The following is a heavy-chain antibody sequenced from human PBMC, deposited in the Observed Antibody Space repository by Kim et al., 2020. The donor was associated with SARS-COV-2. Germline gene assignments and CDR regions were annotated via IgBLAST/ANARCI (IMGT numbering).Heavy chain of an antibody. CDR3: ASGSRWEYYGMDV. D-gene: IGHD1-26*01. Sequence: GGSLRLSCAASGFTFSSYGMHWVRQAPGKGLEWVAVIWYDGSNKYYADSVKGRFTISRDNSKNTLYLQMNSLRAEDTAVYYCASGSRWEYYGMDVWGQGTTVTVSS. CDR2: IWYDGSNK. CDR1: GFTFSSYG. J-gene: IGHJ6*02. V-gene: IGHV3-33*01.